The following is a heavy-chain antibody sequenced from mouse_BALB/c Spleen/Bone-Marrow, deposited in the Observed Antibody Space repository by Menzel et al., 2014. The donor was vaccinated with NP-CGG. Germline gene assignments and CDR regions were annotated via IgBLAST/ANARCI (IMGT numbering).Heavy chain of an antibody. CDR1: GFNIEDTY. J-gene: IGHJ3*01. CDR2: IDPANGNT. V-gene: IGHV14-3*02. CDR3: ATYYRYDRRFAY. Sequence: VQLQQSGAELVKPGASVKLSCTASGFNIEDTYMHWVKQRPEQGLEWIGRIDPANGNTKYDPKFQGKATITADTSSNTAYLQLSSLTSEDTAVYHCATYYRYDRRFAYWGQGTLVTVSA. D-gene: IGHD2-14*01.